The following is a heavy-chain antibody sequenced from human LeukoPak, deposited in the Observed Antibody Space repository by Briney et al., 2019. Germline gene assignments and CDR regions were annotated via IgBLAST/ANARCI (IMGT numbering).Heavy chain of an antibody. CDR3: ARNLRYDSSGYYPSDAFDI. CDR1: GFTFDDYG. Sequence: GGSLRLSCAASGFTFDDYGMSWVRQAPGKGLEWVSGINWNGGSTGYADSVKGRFTISRDNAKNSLYLQMNSLRAEDTALYHCARNLRYDSSGYYPSDAFDIWGQGTMVTVSS. J-gene: IGHJ3*02. CDR2: INWNGGST. D-gene: IGHD3-22*01. V-gene: IGHV3-20*01.